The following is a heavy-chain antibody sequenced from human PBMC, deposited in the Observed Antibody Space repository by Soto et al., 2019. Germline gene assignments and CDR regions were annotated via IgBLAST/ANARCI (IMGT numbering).Heavy chain of an antibody. Sequence: SVKVSCKASGGTVSSYAISWVRQAPGQGLEWMGGIIPIFGTANYAQKFQGRVTITADESTSTAYMELSSLRSEDTAVYYCARGIVRRAIAARLFYYYGMDVWGKVTTFTVSS. D-gene: IGHD6-6*01. V-gene: IGHV1-69*13. CDR3: ARGIVRRAIAARLFYYYGMDV. CDR2: IIPIFGTA. CDR1: GGTVSSYA. J-gene: IGHJ6*04.